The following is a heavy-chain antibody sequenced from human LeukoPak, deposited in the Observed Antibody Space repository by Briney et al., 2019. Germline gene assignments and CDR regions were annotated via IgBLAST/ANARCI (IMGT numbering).Heavy chain of an antibody. J-gene: IGHJ4*02. V-gene: IGHV4-39*07. D-gene: IGHD3-16*01. CDR2: IYYSGST. Sequence: TSETLSLTCTVSGGSISSSSYYWGWIRQPPGKGLEWIGSIYYSGSTYCNPSLKSRVTISVDTSKNQFSLKLSSVTAADTAVYYCTRGAGWLIDYWGQGILVTVSS. CDR1: GGSISSSSYY. CDR3: TRGAGWLIDY.